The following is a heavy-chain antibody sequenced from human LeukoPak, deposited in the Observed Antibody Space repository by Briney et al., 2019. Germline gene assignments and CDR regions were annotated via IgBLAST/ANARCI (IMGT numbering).Heavy chain of an antibody. J-gene: IGHJ4*02. D-gene: IGHD4-11*01. CDR3: ARRHDYSNYPDY. CDR2: ISSSSSYI. V-gene: IGHV3-21*01. Sequence: GGSLRLSCSASGLSVRSNYLTWVRQAPGKGLEWVSSISSSSSYIYYADSVKGRFTISRDNAKNSLYLQMNSLRAEDTAVYYCARRHDYSNYPDYWGQGTLVTVSS. CDR1: GLSVRSNY.